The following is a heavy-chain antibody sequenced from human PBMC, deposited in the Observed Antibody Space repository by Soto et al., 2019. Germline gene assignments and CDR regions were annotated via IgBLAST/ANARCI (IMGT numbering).Heavy chain of an antibody. J-gene: IGHJ4*02. V-gene: IGHV4-39*01. CDR1: GGSIGSSSYY. CDR2: IYYSGNT. Sequence: QLQLQESGPGLLRPSETLSLTCTVSGGSIGSSSYYWGWIRQPPGKGLEWIGNIYYSGNTFYNPSLKSRGTISVDTSKNQFYLPPTSVTAADTAIFYCASIAAPGTTHFDYWGQGTLVTVSS. CDR3: ASIAAPGTTHFDY. D-gene: IGHD6-13*01.